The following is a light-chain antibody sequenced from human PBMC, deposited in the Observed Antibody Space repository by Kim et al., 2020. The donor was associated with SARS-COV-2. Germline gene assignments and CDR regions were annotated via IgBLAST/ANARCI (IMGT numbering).Light chain of an antibody. V-gene: IGLV2-14*03. J-gene: IGLJ2*01. CDR1: SSDIGTYNY. CDR3: SSYTTSNTLL. Sequence: QSALTQPASVSGSPGQSITISCTGTSSDIGTYNYVSWYQQHPGKVPKLIIFDVNKRPSGVSDRFSGSKSGNTASLTISGLLAEDDADYYCSSYTTSNTLLFGGGTQLTVL. CDR2: DVN.